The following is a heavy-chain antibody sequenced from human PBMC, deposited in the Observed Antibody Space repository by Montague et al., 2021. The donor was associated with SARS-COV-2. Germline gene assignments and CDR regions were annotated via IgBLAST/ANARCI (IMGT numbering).Heavy chain of an antibody. Sequence: SETLSLTCTVSGDSMTYFYWSWFRQTPEKGLEWIGYIFYRGTTKYNPSLESRVTITVDTSKDQFYLKLNSVTAADTAVYYCARGATRTFDYWGQGTRVTVSS. V-gene: IGHV4-59*01. CDR3: ARGATRTFDY. CDR1: GDSMTYFY. CDR2: IFYRGTT. J-gene: IGHJ4*02. D-gene: IGHD1-1*01.